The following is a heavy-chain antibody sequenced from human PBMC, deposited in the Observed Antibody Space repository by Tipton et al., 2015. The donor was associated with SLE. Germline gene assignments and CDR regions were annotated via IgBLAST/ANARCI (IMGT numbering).Heavy chain of an antibody. CDR2: ISFDGSNK. CDR1: GFTFSSYD. D-gene: IGHD1-14*01. Sequence: SLRLSCAASGFTFSSYDMHWVRQAPGKGLEWVATISFDGSNKQYGDSVKGRFTVSRDNSKKTLCLQMSSLRAEDTAVYYCARDHSVWNHPVKRGGVFDYWGQGTLVTVSS. J-gene: IGHJ4*02. CDR3: ARDHSVWNHPVKRGGVFDY. V-gene: IGHV3-30-3*01.